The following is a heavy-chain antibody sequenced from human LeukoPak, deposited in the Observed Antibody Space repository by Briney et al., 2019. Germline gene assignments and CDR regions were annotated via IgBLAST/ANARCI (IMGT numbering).Heavy chain of an antibody. CDR2: IYSGGST. J-gene: IGHJ4*02. D-gene: IGHD3-22*01. CDR1: GFTVSSNY. V-gene: IGHV3-53*01. CDR3: ARDGLHDSSGYYHFDY. Sequence: GGSLRLSCAASGFTVSSNYMSWVRQAPGKGLEWVSVIYSGGSTYYADSVKGRFTISRDNSKNTLYLQMNSLRAEDTAAYYCARDGLHDSSGYYHFDYWGQGTLVTVSS.